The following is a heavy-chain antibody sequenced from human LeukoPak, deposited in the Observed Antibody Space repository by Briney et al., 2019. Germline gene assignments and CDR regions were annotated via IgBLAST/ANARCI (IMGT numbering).Heavy chain of an antibody. CDR2: ITGDTTYI. Sequence: GGSLRLSCAASGFTFSSYGMHWVRQAPGKGLEWVSSITGDTTYIYYADSVKGRFTISRDNAKNSLYLHINSLRAEDTAVYYCARVQGSPYWGQGTLVTVSS. J-gene: IGHJ4*02. V-gene: IGHV3-21*01. CDR1: GFTFSSYG. CDR3: ARVQGSPY.